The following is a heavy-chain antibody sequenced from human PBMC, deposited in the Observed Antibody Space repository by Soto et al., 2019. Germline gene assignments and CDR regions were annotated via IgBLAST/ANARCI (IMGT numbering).Heavy chain of an antibody. CDR1: GFTFSSYA. D-gene: IGHD5-18*01. CDR2: ISYDGSNK. Sequence: PGGSLRLSCAASGFTFSSYAMHWVRQAPGKGLEWVAVISYDGSNKYYADSVKGRFTISRDNSKNTLYLQMNSLRAEDTAVYYCARDGGGYSYGPMTRLYWFDPWGQGTLVTVS. V-gene: IGHV3-30-3*01. CDR3: ARDGGGYSYGPMTRLYWFDP. J-gene: IGHJ5*02.